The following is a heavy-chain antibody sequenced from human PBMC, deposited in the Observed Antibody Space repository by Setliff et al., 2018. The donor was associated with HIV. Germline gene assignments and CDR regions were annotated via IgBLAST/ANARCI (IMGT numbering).Heavy chain of an antibody. J-gene: IGHJ4*02. CDR3: TRPQYIYENGGSDY. D-gene: IGHD3-22*01. V-gene: IGHV3-15*01. CDR2: IKSQTDGGTI. Sequence: PGGSLRLSCTASGFIFANAHMDWVRQAPGKGLEWVARIKSQTDGGTIDYAAPVKDSFTIFRDDSANTAYLQINSLEIEDTAVYYCTRPQYIYENGGSDYWGQGTLVTVSS. CDR1: GFIFANAH.